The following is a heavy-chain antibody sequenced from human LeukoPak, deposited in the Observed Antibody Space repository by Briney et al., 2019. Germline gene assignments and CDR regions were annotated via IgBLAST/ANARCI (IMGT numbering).Heavy chain of an antibody. J-gene: IGHJ4*02. CDR1: GYTFTSYG. CDR3: ARPLDYGDYIFFDY. D-gene: IGHD4-17*01. V-gene: IGHV1-18*01. Sequence: APVKVSCKASGYTFTSYGISWVRQAPGQGLEWMGWISAYNGNTNYAQTLQGRVTMTTDTSTSTAYMELRSLRSDDTAVYYCARPLDYGDYIFFDYWGQGSLVTVSS. CDR2: ISAYNGNT.